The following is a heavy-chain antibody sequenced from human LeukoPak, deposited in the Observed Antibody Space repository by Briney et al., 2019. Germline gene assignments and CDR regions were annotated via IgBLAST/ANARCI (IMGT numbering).Heavy chain of an antibody. J-gene: IGHJ4*02. D-gene: IGHD4-17*01. Sequence: GGSLRLSCAASGFTFSSYGMSWVRQAPGKGLEWVSAISGSGGSTYYADSVKGRFTISRDNSKNTLYLQMNSLRAEDTAVYYCAKDDYGDYALNWGQGTLVTVSS. CDR1: GFTFSSYG. V-gene: IGHV3-23*01. CDR2: ISGSGGST. CDR3: AKDDYGDYALN.